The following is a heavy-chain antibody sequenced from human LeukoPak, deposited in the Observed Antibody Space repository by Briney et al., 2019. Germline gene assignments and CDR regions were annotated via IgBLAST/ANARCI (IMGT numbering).Heavy chain of an antibody. CDR2: IYYSGST. J-gene: IGHJ4*02. CDR1: GGSISSYY. V-gene: IGHV4-59*08. Sequence: PSETLSLTCTVSGGSISSYYWSWIRQPPGKGLEWIGYIYYSGSTNYNPSLKSRVTISVDTSKNKFSLKLSSVTAADTAVYYCARHEQWLVPVDYWGQGTLVTVSS. CDR3: ARHEQWLVPVDY. D-gene: IGHD6-19*01.